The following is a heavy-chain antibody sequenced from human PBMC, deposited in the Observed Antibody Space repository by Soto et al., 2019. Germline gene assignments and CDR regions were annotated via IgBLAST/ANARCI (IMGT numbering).Heavy chain of an antibody. Sequence: PGGSLRHSCAVSGFTFSSHWMSWVRQAPGKGLEWVANIKQDGSEKYYVDSVKGRFTISRDNAKNSLYLQMNSLRAEDTAVYYCARDESEYSSSPFDYWGQGTLVTVSS. CDR1: GFTFSSHW. CDR3: ARDESEYSSSPFDY. CDR2: IKQDGSEK. D-gene: IGHD6-6*01. J-gene: IGHJ4*02. V-gene: IGHV3-7*05.